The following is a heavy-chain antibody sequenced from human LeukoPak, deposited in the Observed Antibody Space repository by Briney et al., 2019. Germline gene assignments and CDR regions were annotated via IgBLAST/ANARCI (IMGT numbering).Heavy chain of an antibody. CDR2: INSGRNST. Sequence: GGSLRLSCAASGFTFSNYWMHWVRQAPGKGLVWVSRINSGRNSTIYADSVKGRFTISRDNAKNTLYLQINCLRTAVTAVYYCANFPYTSSWYVFDYWGQGTLVTVSS. J-gene: IGHJ4*02. CDR3: ANFPYTSSWYVFDY. CDR1: GFTFSNYW. D-gene: IGHD6-13*01. V-gene: IGHV3-74*01.